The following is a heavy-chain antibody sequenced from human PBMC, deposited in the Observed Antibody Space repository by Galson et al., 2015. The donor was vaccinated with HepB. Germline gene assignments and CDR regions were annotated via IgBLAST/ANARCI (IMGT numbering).Heavy chain of an antibody. CDR3: ASSSNPNYYDSSGYLNLYFDY. D-gene: IGHD3-22*01. CDR1: GGSISSSSYY. Sequence: SETLSLTCTVSGGSISSSSYYWGWIRQPPGKGLEWIGSIYYSGSTYYNPSLKSRVTISVDTSKNQFSLKLSSVTAADTAVYYCASSSNPNYYDSSGYLNLYFDYWGQGTLVTVSS. V-gene: IGHV4-39*01. J-gene: IGHJ4*02. CDR2: IYYSGST.